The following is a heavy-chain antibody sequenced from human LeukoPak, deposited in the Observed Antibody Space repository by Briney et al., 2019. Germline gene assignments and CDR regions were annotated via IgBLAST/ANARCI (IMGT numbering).Heavy chain of an antibody. J-gene: IGHJ3*02. CDR3: ARDGYYDILTGYYKPFDI. CDR2: IYYTGSS. D-gene: IGHD3-9*01. V-gene: IGHV4-59*01. CDR1: GGSISSAY. Sequence: SETLSLTSTVSGGSISSAYWSWIRQPPGKGLEWIGYIYYTGSSGYNPSLKSRVTISVDTATSQISLKLRSVTAADTAVYYCARDGYYDILTGYYKPFDIWGQGTMVTVSS.